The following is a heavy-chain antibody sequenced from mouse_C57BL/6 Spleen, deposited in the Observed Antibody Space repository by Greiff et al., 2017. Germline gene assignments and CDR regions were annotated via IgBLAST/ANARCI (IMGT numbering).Heavy chain of an antibody. V-gene: IGHV1-52*01. D-gene: IGHD1-1*01. CDR3: ARSHYGSSYLYFDV. CDR2: IDPSDSET. CDR1: GYTFTSYW. Sequence: VQLQQSGAELVRPGSSVKLSCKASGYTFTSYWMHWVKQRPIQGLEWIGNIDPSDSETHYNQKFKDKATLTVDKSSSTAYMQLSSLTSEDSAVWYCARSHYGSSYLYFDVWGTGTTVTVSS. J-gene: IGHJ1*03.